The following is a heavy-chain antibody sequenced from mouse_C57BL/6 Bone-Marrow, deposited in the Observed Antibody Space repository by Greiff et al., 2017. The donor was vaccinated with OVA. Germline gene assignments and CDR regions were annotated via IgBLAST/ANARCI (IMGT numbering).Heavy chain of an antibody. CDR1: GYTFTSYW. D-gene: IGHD1-1*01. V-gene: IGHV1-50*01. J-gene: IGHJ4*01. CDR2: IDPSDSYT. Sequence: VQLQQSGAELVKPGASVKLSCKASGYTFTSYWMQLVKQRPGQGLEWIGEIDPSDSYTNYNQKFKGKATLTVDTSSSTAYMQLSSLTSEDSAVYYCARGDYYYGSSPLDYWGQGTSVTVSS. CDR3: ARGDYYYGSSPLDY.